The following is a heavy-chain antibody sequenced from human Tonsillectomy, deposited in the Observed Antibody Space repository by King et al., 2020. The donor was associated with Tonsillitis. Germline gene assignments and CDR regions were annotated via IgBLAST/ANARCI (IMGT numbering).Heavy chain of an antibody. V-gene: IGHV3-23*04. Sequence: VQLVESGGGLVQPGGSLRLSCAASGFTFTSYARTWVRQPPGKGLEWVSTISGFGVGTNYADSVKGRFTISRDKSKSTLYLQMNSLRAEDTAVYYCAKDPREDNYHYYMDGWGKGTTVTVSS. CDR3: AKDPREDNYHYYMDG. CDR1: GFTFTSYA. CDR2: ISGFGVGT. J-gene: IGHJ6*03.